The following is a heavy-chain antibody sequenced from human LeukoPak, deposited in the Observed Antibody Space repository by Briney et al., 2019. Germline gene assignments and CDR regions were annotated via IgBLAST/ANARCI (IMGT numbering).Heavy chain of an antibody. V-gene: IGHV1-69*04. CDR3: AREAESSSWYFDY. Sequence: SVKVSCKASGYTFTSYDINWVRQATGQGLEWMGRIIPILGIANYAQKFQGRVTITADKSTSTAYMELSSLRSEDTAVYYCAREAESSSWYFDYWGQGTLVTVSS. CDR1: GYTFTSYD. D-gene: IGHD6-13*01. CDR2: IIPILGIA. J-gene: IGHJ4*02.